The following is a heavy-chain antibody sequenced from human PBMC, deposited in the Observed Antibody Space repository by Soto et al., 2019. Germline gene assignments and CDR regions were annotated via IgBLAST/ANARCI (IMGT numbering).Heavy chain of an antibody. J-gene: IGHJ6*02. CDR2: ISYDGNNK. CDR3: AKGLVGYVFGVQDYYFGMDV. D-gene: IGHD1-26*01. Sequence: QVQLVESGGGVVQPGRSLRLSCGASGFKFSTYGMHWVRQAPGKGLEWVAVISYDGNNKDYADSVKGRFTISRENSKNTSYLQMNSLRAEDTAVYYCAKGLVGYVFGVQDYYFGMDVWGQGTTVAVSS. V-gene: IGHV3-30*18. CDR1: GFKFSTYG.